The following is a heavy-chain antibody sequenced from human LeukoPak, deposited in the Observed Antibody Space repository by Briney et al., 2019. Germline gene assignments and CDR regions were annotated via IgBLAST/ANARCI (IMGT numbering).Heavy chain of an antibody. J-gene: IGHJ4*02. D-gene: IGHD3-22*01. Sequence: ASVKVSCKASGGTFSSYAISWVRQAPGQGLEWMGWINPFSGGTKYAQKFQGWVTMTRDTSISTAYVELSRLTSDDTAVYYCARGGYDLDYWGQGTLVTVSS. CDR2: INPFSGGT. V-gene: IGHV1-2*04. CDR1: GGTFSSYA. CDR3: ARGGYDLDY.